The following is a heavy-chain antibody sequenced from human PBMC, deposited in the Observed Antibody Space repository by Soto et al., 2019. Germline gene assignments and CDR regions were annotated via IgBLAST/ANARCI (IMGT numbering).Heavy chain of an antibody. D-gene: IGHD3-22*01. V-gene: IGHV1-24*01. CDR1: GYTLTELS. CDR2: FDPEDGET. CDR3: ATGMLSGYYYYYFDY. J-gene: IGHJ4*02. Sequence: GASVKVSCKVSGYTLTELSMHWVRQAPGKGLEWKGGFDPEDGETIYAQKFKGRVTMTEDTSTDTAYMELSSLRSEDTAVYYCATGMLSGYYYYYFDYWGQGTLVTVSS.